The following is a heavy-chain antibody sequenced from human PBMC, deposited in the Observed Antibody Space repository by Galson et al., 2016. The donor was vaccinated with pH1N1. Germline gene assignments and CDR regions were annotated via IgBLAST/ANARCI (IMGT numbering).Heavy chain of an antibody. J-gene: IGHJ4*02. Sequence: SVKVSCKASGYTSTTNYIHWVRQVPGQGLEWMGVIDPSGGGTTYAQKFQARVTMTRDTSTSTVYLDLSRLKSDDTSVFYCTRDLGRRREFWGQGTLVTVSS. CDR1: GYTSTTNY. CDR2: IDPSGGGT. V-gene: IGHV1-46*01. D-gene: IGHD1-26*01. CDR3: TRDLGRRREF.